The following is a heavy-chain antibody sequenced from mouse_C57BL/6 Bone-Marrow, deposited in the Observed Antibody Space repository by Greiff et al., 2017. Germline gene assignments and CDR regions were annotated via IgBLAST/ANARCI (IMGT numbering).Heavy chain of an antibody. D-gene: IGHD2-3*01. V-gene: IGHV1-76*01. CDR2: IYPGSGNT. CDR3: ARASRWLLRLYYAMDY. Sequence: VQLQESGAELVRPGASVKLSCKASGYTFTDYYINWVKQRPGQGLEWIARIYPGSGNTYYNEKFKGKATLTAEKSSSTAYMQLSSLTSEDSAVYFCARASRWLLRLYYAMDYWGQGTSVTVSS. CDR1: GYTFTDYY. J-gene: IGHJ4*01.